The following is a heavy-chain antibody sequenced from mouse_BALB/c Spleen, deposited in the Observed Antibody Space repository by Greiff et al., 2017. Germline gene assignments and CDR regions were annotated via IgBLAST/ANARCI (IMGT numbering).Heavy chain of an antibody. Sequence: VQLQQSGPELVKPGASVKIPCKASGYTFTDYNMDWVKQSHGKSLEWIGDINPNNGGTIYNQKFKGKATLTVDKSSSTAYMELRSLTSEDTAVYYCARWDYDDYYYAMDYWGQGTSVTVSS. CDR1: GYTFTDYN. D-gene: IGHD2-4*01. CDR3: ARWDYDDYYYAMDY. V-gene: IGHV1-18*01. J-gene: IGHJ4*01. CDR2: INPNNGGT.